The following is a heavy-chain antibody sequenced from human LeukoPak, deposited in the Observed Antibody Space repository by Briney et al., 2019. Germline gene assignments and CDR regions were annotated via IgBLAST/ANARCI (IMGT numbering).Heavy chain of an antibody. D-gene: IGHD1-26*01. CDR3: ARVRGSYFAFDI. CDR2: INYSGST. V-gene: IGHV4-59*12. CDR1: GGSISNYY. Sequence: PSETLSLTCTVSGGSISNYYWSWIRQPPGKGLEWIAYINYSGSTNYNPSLKSRVTISVDTSKNQFSLKLSSVTAADTAVYYCARVRGSYFAFDIWGQGTMVTVSS. J-gene: IGHJ3*02.